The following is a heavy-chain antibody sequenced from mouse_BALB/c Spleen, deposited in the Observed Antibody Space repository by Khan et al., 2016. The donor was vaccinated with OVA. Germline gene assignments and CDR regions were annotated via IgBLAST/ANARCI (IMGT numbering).Heavy chain of an antibody. CDR2: LSSDGDYT. D-gene: IGHD4-1*01. Sequence: EVALVESGGGLVKPGGSLKLSCAASGFTFSTYAMSWVRQPPEKRLEWVATLSSDGDYTYYPDNLTGRFTIPRDNAKNTLYLQVSSLRSEDTAIYYCARSAGVSFAYWGQGTLVTVSA. CDR1: GFTFSTYA. V-gene: IGHV5-9-3*01. J-gene: IGHJ3*01. CDR3: ARSAGVSFAY.